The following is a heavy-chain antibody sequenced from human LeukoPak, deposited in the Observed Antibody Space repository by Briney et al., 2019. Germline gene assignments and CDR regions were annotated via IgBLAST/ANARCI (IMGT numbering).Heavy chain of an antibody. CDR1: GGSISSYY. V-gene: IGHV4-4*07. CDR3: ARSSITIFGVVISPFGY. J-gene: IGHJ4*02. CDR2: IYTSGST. D-gene: IGHD3-3*01. Sequence: PSETLPLTCTVSGGSISSYYWSWIRQPAGKGLEWIGRIYTSGSTNYNPSLKSRVTMSVDTSKNQFSLKLSSVTAADTAVYYCARSSITIFGVVISPFGYWGQGTLVTVSS.